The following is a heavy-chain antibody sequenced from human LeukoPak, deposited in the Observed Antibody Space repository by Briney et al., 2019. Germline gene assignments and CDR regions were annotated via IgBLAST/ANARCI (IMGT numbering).Heavy chain of an antibody. CDR2: INHSGST. CDR3: ARRISSSSWYGLYYFDY. V-gene: IGHV4-34*01. J-gene: IGHJ4*02. CDR1: GGSFSGYY. D-gene: IGHD6-13*01. Sequence: SETLSLTCAVYGGSFSGYYWSWIRQPPGKGLEWIGEINHSGSTNYNPSLKSRVTISVDTSKNQFSLKLSSVTAADTAVYYCARRISSSSWYGLYYFDYWGQGTLVTVSS.